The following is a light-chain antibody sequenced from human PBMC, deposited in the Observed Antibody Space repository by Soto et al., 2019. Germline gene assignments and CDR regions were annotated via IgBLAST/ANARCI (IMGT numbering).Light chain of an antibody. CDR1: QNVGTY. CDR3: QQCSKWPMYT. J-gene: IGKJ2*01. CDR2: DAS. V-gene: IGKV3-11*01. Sequence: EIVLTQSPDTLSLSPGERATLSCRASQNVGTYLTWFQQKPGQAPRRLIYDASTRVSGVPARFGGSGSGTDFTLTISSLEPEDFAVYYCQQCSKWPMYTFGQGTKLEIK.